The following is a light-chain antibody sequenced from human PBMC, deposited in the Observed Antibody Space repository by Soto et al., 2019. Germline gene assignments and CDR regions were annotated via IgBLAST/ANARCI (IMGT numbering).Light chain of an antibody. CDR1: SSDVGANNDY. CDR2: EVT. CDR3: SSYTRDTALV. Sequence: QSAPTQPPSASGSPGQSVTISCTGTSSDVGANNDYVSWYQQHPGKVPKLMIYEVTNRPSGISDRFSGSKSGSTASLTISGLQAEDEATYYCSSYTRDTALVFGPGTKVTVL. J-gene: IGLJ1*01. V-gene: IGLV2-14*01.